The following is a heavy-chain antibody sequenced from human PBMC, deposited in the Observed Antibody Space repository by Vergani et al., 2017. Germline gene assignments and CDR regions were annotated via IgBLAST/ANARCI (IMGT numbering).Heavy chain of an antibody. Sequence: QVQLVQSGAEVKKPGASVKVSCKASGYTFIDYYIHWVRQAPEQGLEWVGWSNPKSGGASYAQKFQGRVTMTRDTSIATAYMELSSLTSDDTAVYYCARDGPPVAVIVTNAGDYWGQGTLVTVSS. J-gene: IGHJ4*02. D-gene: IGHD2-8*01. V-gene: IGHV1-2*02. CDR2: SNPKSGGA. CDR1: GYTFIDYY. CDR3: ARDGPPVAVIVTNAGDY.